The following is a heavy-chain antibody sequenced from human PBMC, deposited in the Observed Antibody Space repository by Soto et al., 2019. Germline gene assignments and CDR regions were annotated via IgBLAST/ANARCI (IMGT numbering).Heavy chain of an antibody. D-gene: IGHD3-22*01. Sequence: GGSLRLSCAASGFTFSSFHMNWVRQAPGRGLEWVAYITSSSDTIYYSDSVKGRFTISRDNGKNSLFLQMNSLRDEDTAVYYCARVVVVIPPGYYYAMDVCGQGTTVTVSS. CDR1: GFTFSSFH. CDR2: ITSSSDTI. CDR3: ARVVVVIPPGYYYAMDV. J-gene: IGHJ6*02. V-gene: IGHV3-48*02.